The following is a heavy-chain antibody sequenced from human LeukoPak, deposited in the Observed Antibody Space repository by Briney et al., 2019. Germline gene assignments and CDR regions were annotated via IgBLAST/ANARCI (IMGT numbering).Heavy chain of an antibody. D-gene: IGHD6-13*01. J-gene: IGHJ4*02. V-gene: IGHV3-23*01. CDR1: GFTFSSYS. CDR3: AKEGYSSSWYPDY. Sequence: GGSLRLSCAASGFTFSSYSMNWVRQAPGKGLEWVSAIGSSGGSSFYADSVKGRFTTSRDNSKNTLFLQMNSLRAEDTAVYYCAKEGYSSSWYPDYWGQGTLVTVSS. CDR2: IGSSGGSS.